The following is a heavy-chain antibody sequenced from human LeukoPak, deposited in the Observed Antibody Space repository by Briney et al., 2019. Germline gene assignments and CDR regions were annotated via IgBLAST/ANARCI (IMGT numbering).Heavy chain of an antibody. D-gene: IGHD4/OR15-4a*01. V-gene: IGHV4-30-4*01. CDR1: GGSISSGDYY. CDR2: IYYSGST. J-gene: IGHJ3*02. Sequence: PSETLSLTCTVSGGSISSGDYYWSWIRQPPGKGLEWIGYIYYSGSTYYNPSLKSRVTISVDTSKNQFSLKLSSVTAADTAVYYCASILSDYGAFDIWGQGTMVTVSS. CDR3: ASILSDYGAFDI.